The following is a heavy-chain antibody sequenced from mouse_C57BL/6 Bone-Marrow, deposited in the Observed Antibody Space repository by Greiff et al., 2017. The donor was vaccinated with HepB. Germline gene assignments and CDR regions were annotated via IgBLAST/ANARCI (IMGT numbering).Heavy chain of an antibody. CDR3: TTFYNLFDY. V-gene: IGHV14-4*01. J-gene: IGHJ2*01. CDR2: IDPENGDT. CDR1: GFNIKDDY. Sequence: VQLQQSGAELVRPGAPVKLSCTASGFNIKDDYMHWVKQRPEQGLEWIGWIDPENGDTEYASKFQGKATITADTSSNTAYLQLSSLTSEDTAVYYCTTFYNLFDYWGQGTTLTVSS. D-gene: IGHD1-3*01.